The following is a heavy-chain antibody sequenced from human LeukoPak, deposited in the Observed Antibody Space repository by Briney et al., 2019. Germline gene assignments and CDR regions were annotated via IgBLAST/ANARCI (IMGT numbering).Heavy chain of an antibody. CDR2: TYYRSKWCN. CDR3: ARGTEAVAVNLEDHYFDF. Sequence: SQTLSLTCAISGDSVSSNSAAWNWLRQSPSRGLEWLGRTYYRSKWCNDYAVSVKSRITIDPDTSKNQFSLQLNSVTPEDTAVYYCARGTEAVAVNLEDHYFDFWGQGTLVTVSS. D-gene: IGHD6-19*01. CDR1: GDSVSSNSAA. J-gene: IGHJ4*02. V-gene: IGHV6-1*01.